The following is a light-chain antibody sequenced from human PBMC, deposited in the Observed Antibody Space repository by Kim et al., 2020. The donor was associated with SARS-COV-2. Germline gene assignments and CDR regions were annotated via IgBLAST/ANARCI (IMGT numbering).Light chain of an antibody. CDR2: EVS. J-gene: IGLJ2*01. CDR3: SSYAGSNNLV. V-gene: IGLV2-8*01. Sequence: GQSVTISCTGTSSDVGGYNYVSWYQQHPGKAPKLMIYEVSKRPSGVPDRFSGSKSGNTASLTVSGLQAEDEADYYCSSYAGSNNLVFGGGTTLTVL. CDR1: SSDVGGYNY.